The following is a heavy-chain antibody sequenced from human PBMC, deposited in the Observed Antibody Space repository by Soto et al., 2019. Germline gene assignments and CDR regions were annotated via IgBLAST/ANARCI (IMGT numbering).Heavy chain of an antibody. Sequence: EVQLLESGGDLVQPGGSLRLSCAASGFTFTKYAMTWVRQAPGKGLEWASSISKSGGDTYYADSVKGRFTISRDNSKNTLYLQMNGLRAEDTALYFCAKDTYSSSWYFWGQGTLVTVSS. V-gene: IGHV3-23*01. J-gene: IGHJ4*02. CDR2: ISKSGGDT. D-gene: IGHD2-2*01. CDR1: GFTFTKYA. CDR3: AKDTYSSSWYF.